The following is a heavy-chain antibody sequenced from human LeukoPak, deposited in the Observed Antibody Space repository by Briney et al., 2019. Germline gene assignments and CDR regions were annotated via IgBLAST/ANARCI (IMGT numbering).Heavy chain of an antibody. V-gene: IGHV5-51*01. J-gene: IGHJ4*02. CDR2: IYPGDSDT. Sequence: GESLQISCQGSGYIFTSYWIGWGRQLPGKGLEWMGIIYPGDSDTRYSPSFQGQVTISADKSISTAYLQWSSLKASDTAMYYCARAIVVVPAAPRSFDYWGQGTLVTVSS. CDR3: ARAIVVVPAAPRSFDY. CDR1: GYIFTSYW. D-gene: IGHD2-2*01.